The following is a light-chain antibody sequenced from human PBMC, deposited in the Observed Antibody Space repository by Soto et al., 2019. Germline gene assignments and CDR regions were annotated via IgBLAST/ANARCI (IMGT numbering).Light chain of an antibody. CDR1: SSNIGNNA. J-gene: IGLJ3*02. Sequence: QSVLTQPPSVSEAPRQRVTISCSGSSSNIGNNAVNWYQQLPGKAPKLLIYYDDLLPSVVSDRFSGSNSGTSASLAISGLPAEDEADYYCAAWDDSLNGWVFGGGTKLTVL. CDR2: YDD. V-gene: IGLV1-36*01. CDR3: AAWDDSLNGWV.